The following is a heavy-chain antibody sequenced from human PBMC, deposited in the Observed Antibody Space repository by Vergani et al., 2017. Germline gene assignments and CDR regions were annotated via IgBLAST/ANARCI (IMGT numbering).Heavy chain of an antibody. J-gene: IGHJ3*02. CDR2: ISYDGSNK. V-gene: IGHV3-30*18. CDR3: AKGTETYSSSSDAFDI. CDR1: GFTFSSYG. Sequence: QVQLVESGGGVVQPGRSLRLSCAASGFTFSSYGMHWVRQAPGKGLEWVAVISYDGSNKYYADSVKGRFTISRDNSKNTLYLQMNSLRAEDTAVYYCAKGTETYSSSSDAFDIWGQGTMVTVSS. D-gene: IGHD6-6*01.